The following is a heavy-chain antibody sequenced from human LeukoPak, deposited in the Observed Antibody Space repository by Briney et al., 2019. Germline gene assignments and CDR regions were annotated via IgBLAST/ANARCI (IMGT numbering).Heavy chain of an antibody. J-gene: IGHJ4*02. D-gene: IGHD3-22*01. CDR1: GGSISSYY. V-gene: IGHV4-59*12. CDR2: IYYSGST. Sequence: SETLSLTCTVSGGSISSYYWSWIRQPPGKGLEWIGYIYYSGSTNYNPSLKSRVAISVDTSKNQFSLKLSSVTAADTAVYYCARFVVVVNGFDYWGQGTLVTVSS. CDR3: ARFVVVVNGFDY.